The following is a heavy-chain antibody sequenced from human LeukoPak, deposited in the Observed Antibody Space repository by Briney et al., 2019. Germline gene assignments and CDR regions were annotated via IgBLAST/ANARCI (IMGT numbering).Heavy chain of an antibody. CDR3: ARRPNYDPAYYYMDV. CDR1: GGSFSGYY. D-gene: IGHD3-3*01. J-gene: IGHJ6*03. V-gene: IGHV4-34*01. CDR2: INHSGST. Sequence: PSEALSLTCAVYGGSFSGYYWSWIRQPPGKGLEWIGEINHSGSTNYNPSLKSRVTISVDTSKNQFSLKLSSVTAADTAVYYCARRPNYDPAYYYMDVWGKGTTATVFS.